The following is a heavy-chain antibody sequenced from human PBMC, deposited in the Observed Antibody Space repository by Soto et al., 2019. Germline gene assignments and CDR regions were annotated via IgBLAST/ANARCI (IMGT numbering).Heavy chain of an antibody. V-gene: IGHV1-69*12. J-gene: IGHJ6*02. Sequence: QVQLVQSGAEVNKPGSSVKVCCKASGGTFSSYAISWVRQAPGQGLEWMGGIIPIFGTANYAQKFQGRVTITADESTSTAYMELSSLRSEDTAVYYCARSTSTIFGVVIRRGMDVWGQGTTVTVSS. CDR3: ARSTSTIFGVVIRRGMDV. CDR2: IIPIFGTA. CDR1: GGTFSSYA. D-gene: IGHD3-3*01.